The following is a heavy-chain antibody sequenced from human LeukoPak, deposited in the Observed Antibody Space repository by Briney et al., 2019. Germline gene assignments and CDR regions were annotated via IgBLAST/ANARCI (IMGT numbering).Heavy chain of an antibody. J-gene: IGHJ4*02. CDR3: AKDNIRIVVAGTIDY. D-gene: IGHD6-19*01. Sequence: GGSLRLSCAASGFTFSDYYMSWIRQAPGKGLEWVSGISWNSGSKGYAGSVKGRFTISRDNAKNSLYLQMNSLRSEDTALYYCAKDNIRIVVAGTIDYWGQGTLVTVSS. CDR2: ISWNSGSK. CDR1: GFTFSDYY. V-gene: IGHV3-9*01.